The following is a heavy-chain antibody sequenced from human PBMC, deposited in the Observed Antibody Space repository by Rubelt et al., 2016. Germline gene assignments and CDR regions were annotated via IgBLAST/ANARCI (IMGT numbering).Heavy chain of an antibody. CDR1: GGTFNMYA. D-gene: IGHD3-3*01. CDR3: ARGLKRGSHWPLEF. V-gene: IGHV1-2*02. CDR2: INPRTGDT. J-gene: IGHJ4*02. Sequence: QAQLVQSGAEVKKPGSSVKVSCKSSGGTFNMYAINWVRQAPGQGLEWLGWINPRTGDTSYAQRFQDTVTLTRDTAFSTAFREMSRRKCDDTATDFCARGLKRGSHWPLEFWGQGALVTVSA.